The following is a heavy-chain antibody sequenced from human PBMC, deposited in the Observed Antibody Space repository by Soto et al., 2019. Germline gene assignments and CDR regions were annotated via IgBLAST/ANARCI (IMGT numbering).Heavy chain of an antibody. V-gene: IGHV1-69*01. CDR2: IIPIFGTA. Sequence: QVQLVQSGAEVKKPGSSVKVSCKASGGTFSSYAISWVRQAPGQGLEWMGGIIPIFGTANYAQKFQGRVTITPDECTSTAYMELSSLRSEDTAVYYCAREVHYCSGGRCYYYYGMDVWGQGTTVTVSS. CDR3: AREVHYCSGGRCYYYYGMDV. J-gene: IGHJ6*02. D-gene: IGHD2-15*01. CDR1: GGTFSSYA.